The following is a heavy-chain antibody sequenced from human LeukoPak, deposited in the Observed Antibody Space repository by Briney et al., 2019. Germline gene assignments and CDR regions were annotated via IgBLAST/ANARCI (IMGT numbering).Heavy chain of an antibody. V-gene: IGHV1-69*13. CDR1: GGTFSSYA. CDR2: IIPIFGTA. D-gene: IGHD3-3*01. CDR3: ARDLGVWSGYYRRGLDY. Sequence: SVKVSCKASGGTFSSYAISWVRQAPGQGLEWMGGIIPIFGTANYAQKFQGRVTITADESTSTAYMELSSLRSEDTAVYYCARDLGVWSGYYRRGLDYWGQGTLVTVSS. J-gene: IGHJ4*02.